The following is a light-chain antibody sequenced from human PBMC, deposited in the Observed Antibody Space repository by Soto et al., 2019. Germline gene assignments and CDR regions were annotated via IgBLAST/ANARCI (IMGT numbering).Light chain of an antibody. CDR1: QSLVHIDGNTY. CDR2: KIS. CDR3: LQATQSYT. Sequence: DIVLTQTRLSSPVTLGQPASISCRSSQSLVHIDGNTYFNWLQQRPGQPPRLLIYKISKRFPGVTNRFSGSGAGKDFSLKIRRVEAEDLGVYYCLQATQSYTGGQGTGLEI. J-gene: IGKJ2*01. V-gene: IGKV2-24*01.